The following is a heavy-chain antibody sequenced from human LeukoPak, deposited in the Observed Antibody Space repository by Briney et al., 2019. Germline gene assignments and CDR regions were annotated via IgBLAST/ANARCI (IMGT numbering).Heavy chain of an antibody. V-gene: IGHV4-59*08. Sequence: SETLSLTCTVSGSSISNYYWSWIRQPQGKGLEWIGYIYYSGSTNYNPSLKSRVTISVDTSKNQFSLKLSSVTAADTAVYYCARHPYGGYGYLDYWGQGTLVTVSS. D-gene: IGHD5-12*01. J-gene: IGHJ4*02. CDR1: GSSISNYY. CDR2: IYYSGST. CDR3: ARHPYGGYGYLDY.